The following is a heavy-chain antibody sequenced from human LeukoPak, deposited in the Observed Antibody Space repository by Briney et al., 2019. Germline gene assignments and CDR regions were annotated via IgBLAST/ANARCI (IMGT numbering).Heavy chain of an antibody. J-gene: IGHJ4*02. Sequence: GGSLRLSCAASGFTFSSYAMSWVRQTPGKGLEWVSTICDTGRNTYYADSVRGRFTISRDNPKNTLYLQMNNLRAEDTAVYFCAKDQFKTVATIDYWGQGTLAAVSS. D-gene: IGHD5-24*01. CDR1: GFTFSSYA. CDR3: AKDQFKTVATIDY. CDR2: ICDTGRNT. V-gene: IGHV3-23*01.